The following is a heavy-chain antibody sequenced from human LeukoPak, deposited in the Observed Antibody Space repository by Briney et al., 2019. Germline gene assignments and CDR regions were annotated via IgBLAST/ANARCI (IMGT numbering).Heavy chain of an antibody. CDR3: ARDNCGGDCFHDY. V-gene: IGHV4-4*07. Sequence: PSETLSLTCTVSGASISDYYWSWIRQSAGKGLEWIGHLYTRGSTNYNPSLKSRVTMSVDTSKNQFSLRLNSLTAADTAIYYCARDNCGGDCFHDYWGQGTLVTVPS. CDR1: GASISDYY. CDR2: LYTRGST. J-gene: IGHJ4*02. D-gene: IGHD2-21*02.